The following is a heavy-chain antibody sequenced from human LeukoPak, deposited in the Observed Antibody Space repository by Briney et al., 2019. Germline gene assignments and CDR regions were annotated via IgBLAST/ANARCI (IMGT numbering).Heavy chain of an antibody. Sequence: SGGSLRLSCATSGFSFSSYSMSWVRQAPGKGLEWVPFISRTSDDIYHADSVKGRFTISRDNANNSLYLQMNSLRAEDTGVYYCAKDLPAAVDWGQGTLVTVSS. CDR1: GFSFSSYS. V-gene: IGHV3-21*01. CDR3: AKDLPAAVD. D-gene: IGHD2-15*01. CDR2: ISRTSDDI. J-gene: IGHJ4*02.